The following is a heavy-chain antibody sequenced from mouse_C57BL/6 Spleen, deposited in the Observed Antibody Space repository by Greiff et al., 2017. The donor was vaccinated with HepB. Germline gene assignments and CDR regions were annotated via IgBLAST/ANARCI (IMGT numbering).Heavy chain of an antibody. D-gene: IGHD1-1*01. CDR2: ISYSGST. CDR1: GYSITSGYD. Sequence: VQLQQSGPGMVKPSQSLSLTCTVTGYSITSGYDWHWIRHFPGNKLEWMGYISYSGSTNYNPSLKSRISITHDTSKNHFLLKLNSVTTEDTATYYCARGVDYAMDYWGQGTSVTVSS. V-gene: IGHV3-1*01. CDR3: ARGVDYAMDY. J-gene: IGHJ4*01.